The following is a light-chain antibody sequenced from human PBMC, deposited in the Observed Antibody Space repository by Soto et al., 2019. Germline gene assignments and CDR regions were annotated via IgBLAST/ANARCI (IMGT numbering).Light chain of an antibody. CDR1: QGISSY. J-gene: IGKJ5*01. CDR3: QQYYSYLIT. V-gene: IGKV1-8*01. Sequence: ALLLTPSASSFSSSTGDRFTITCRASQGISSYLAWYQQKPGKAPKLLIYAASTLQSGVPSRFSGSGSGTDFTLTISCLQSEDFATYYCQQYYSYLITFGQGTRLEI. CDR2: AAS.